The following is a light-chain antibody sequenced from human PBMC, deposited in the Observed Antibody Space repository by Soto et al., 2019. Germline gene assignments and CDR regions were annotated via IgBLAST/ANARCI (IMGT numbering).Light chain of an antibody. J-gene: IGKJ3*01. Sequence: EIVMTQSPATLSVSPGERATLSCRASQSISSNLAWYQQKNGQTPRLLIYGASTRAAGIPARFSGSGSGTDFTLTISSLQSEDFAVYYCQQNNNWPPFSFGPGTKVDI. V-gene: IGKV3-15*01. CDR1: QSISSN. CDR2: GAS. CDR3: QQNNNWPPFS.